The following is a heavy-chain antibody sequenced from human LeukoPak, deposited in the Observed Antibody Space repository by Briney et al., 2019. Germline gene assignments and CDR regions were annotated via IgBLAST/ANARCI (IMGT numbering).Heavy chain of an antibody. CDR1: GFTFSNAW. CDR2: IKSKFDGETT. CDR3: TTDPPRYCSSTSCYYGY. V-gene: IGHV3-15*01. Sequence: GGSLRLSCAASGFTFSNAWMSWVRQAPGKGLEWVGRIKSKFDGETTQYAAAVKGRFTISRDDSKHTLYLQMNSLKAEHTAVYYCTTDPPRYCSSTSCYYGYWGQGTLVTVSS. D-gene: IGHD2-2*01. J-gene: IGHJ4*02.